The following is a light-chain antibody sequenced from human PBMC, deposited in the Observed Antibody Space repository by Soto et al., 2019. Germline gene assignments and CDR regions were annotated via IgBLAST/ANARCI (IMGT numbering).Light chain of an antibody. J-gene: IGLJ2*01. V-gene: IGLV2-14*01. CDR3: SSYTSSSTPHVV. CDR2: DVS. CDR1: SSDVGGYNY. Sequence: QSELTQPASVSGSPGQSITISCTGTSSDVGGYNYVSWYQQHPGKAPKLMIYDVSNRPSGVSNRFSGSKSGNTASLTISGLQAEDEADYYCSSYTSSSTPHVVFGGGTQLTVL.